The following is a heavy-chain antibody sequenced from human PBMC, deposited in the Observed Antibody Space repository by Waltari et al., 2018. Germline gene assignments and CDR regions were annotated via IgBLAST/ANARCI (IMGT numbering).Heavy chain of an antibody. CDR1: GGSFSSSSYS. CDR2: IYYSGST. Sequence: QLQLQESGPGLVKPSETLSLTCTVSGGSFSSSSYSWGWLRQSPGKGLEWIGSIYYSGSTYYNPTLKRRVTISGDTSKNQFSLKLSSVTAADTAVYYCARHWKKSGYRFDPWGQGTLVTVSS. V-gene: IGHV4-39*01. D-gene: IGHD5-12*01. J-gene: IGHJ5*02. CDR3: ARHWKKSGYRFDP.